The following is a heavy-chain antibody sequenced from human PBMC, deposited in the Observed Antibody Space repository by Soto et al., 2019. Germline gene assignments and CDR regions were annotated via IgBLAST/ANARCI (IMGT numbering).Heavy chain of an antibody. V-gene: IGHV1-18*01. CDR3: ARVSLTPPYYYDSSGKDYGMDV. Sequence: ASVKVSCKASGYTFTHYGVTWVRQAPGQGLEWMGWISAYNGNTNYAQKLQGRVTMTTDTSTSTGYMELRSLRSDDTAVYYCARVSLTPPYYYDSSGKDYGMDVWGQGTTVTVSS. J-gene: IGHJ6*02. CDR1: GYTFTHYG. CDR2: ISAYNGNT. D-gene: IGHD3-22*01.